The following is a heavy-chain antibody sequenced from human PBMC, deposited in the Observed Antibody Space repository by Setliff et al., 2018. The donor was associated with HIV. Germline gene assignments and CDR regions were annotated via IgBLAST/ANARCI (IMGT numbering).Heavy chain of an antibody. CDR1: GGSINRSY. CDR3: ARAYYDHLWASYRFDY. Sequence: PSETLSLTCTVSGGSINRSYWSWIRQSPGKGLEWLGNVYHTGNSHYNPSLKSRVTMSVDTSTSQFSLRLTSMTAADTAVYYCARAYYDHLWASYRFDYWGQGTRVTVS. CDR2: VYHTGNS. J-gene: IGHJ4*02. V-gene: IGHV4-59*01. D-gene: IGHD3-16*02.